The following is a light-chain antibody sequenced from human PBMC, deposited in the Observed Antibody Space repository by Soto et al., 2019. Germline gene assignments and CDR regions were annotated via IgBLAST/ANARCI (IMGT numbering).Light chain of an antibody. CDR1: QSISSW. V-gene: IGKV1-5*01. J-gene: IGKJ1*01. CDR2: GAS. CDR3: LQDINYPWT. Sequence: DIQMTQSPSTLSASVGDIVTITFPASQSISSWLAWYQQKPGKPPKVLIYGASNLQSGVPPRFSGSGSGTDFTLAISSLQPEDSATCYCLQDINYPWTFGQGTKVDIK.